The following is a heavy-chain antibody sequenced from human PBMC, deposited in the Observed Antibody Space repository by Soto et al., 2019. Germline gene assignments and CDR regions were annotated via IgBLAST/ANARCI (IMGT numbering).Heavy chain of an antibody. Sequence: QVQLVQSGAEVKKPGSSVKVSCKASGGTFSSYTISWVRQAPGQGLEWMGRIIPILGIANYAQKFQGRVTITADKSTSTAYMELSSLRSEDTAVYYCARDCGGDCYSAWGFDPWGQGTLVTVSS. D-gene: IGHD2-21*02. CDR1: GGTFSSYT. V-gene: IGHV1-69*08. J-gene: IGHJ5*02. CDR3: ARDCGGDCYSAWGFDP. CDR2: IIPILGIA.